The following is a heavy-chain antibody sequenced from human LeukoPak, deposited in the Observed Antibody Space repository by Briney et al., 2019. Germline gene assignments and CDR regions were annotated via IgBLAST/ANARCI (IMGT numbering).Heavy chain of an antibody. CDR1: GYTLTSYG. D-gene: IGHD6-19*01. J-gene: IGHJ3*02. CDR3: ARDFNEYSSGSDAFDI. Sequence: ASVKVSCKASGYTLTSYGISWVRQAPGQGLEWTGWISAYNGNTNYAQKLQGRVTMTTDTSTSTAYMELRSLRSDDTAVYYCARDFNEYSSGSDAFDIWGQGTMVTVSS. CDR2: ISAYNGNT. V-gene: IGHV1-18*04.